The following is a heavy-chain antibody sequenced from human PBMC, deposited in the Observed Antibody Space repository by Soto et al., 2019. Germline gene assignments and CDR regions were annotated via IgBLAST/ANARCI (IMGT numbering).Heavy chain of an antibody. D-gene: IGHD3-16*01. CDR1: GFTFSSYS. Sequence: EVQLVESGGGLVKPGGSLRLSCAASGFTFSSYSMNWVRQAPGKGLEWVSFISSGSSYIYYADSVKGRFTISRDNAKNSLYLQMNALRVEDTAVYYCVSDLVANYKAVGGYWGQGILVTVSS. J-gene: IGHJ4*02. CDR3: VSDLVANYKAVGGY. V-gene: IGHV3-21*01. CDR2: ISSGSSYI.